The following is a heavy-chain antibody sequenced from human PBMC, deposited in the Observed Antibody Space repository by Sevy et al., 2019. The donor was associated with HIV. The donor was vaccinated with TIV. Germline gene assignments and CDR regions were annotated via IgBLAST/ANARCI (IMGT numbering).Heavy chain of an antibody. CDR1: GITLTPYW. D-gene: IGHD3-22*01. CDR2: INSDGSST. V-gene: IGHV3-74*01. J-gene: IGHJ4*02. CDR3: SRGLYYYDMRGHQEPGDY. Sequence: GESLKISCAASGITLTPYWMHWVRQVPGKGLVWASRINSDGSSTSYAESVKGRFTISRDNGKNTLYLQMKSLRVEDTAVYFCSRGLYYYDMRGHQEPGDYWGQGVLVTVSS.